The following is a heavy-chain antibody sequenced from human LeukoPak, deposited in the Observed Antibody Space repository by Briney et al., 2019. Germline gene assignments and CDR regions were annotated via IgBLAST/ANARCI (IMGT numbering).Heavy chain of an antibody. Sequence: SETLSLTCTVSGGSINSYYWSWSRQPPGKGLEYIGYIYYSGSTDYNPSLKSRVTISVDTSKNRFSLNLSSVTAADTAVYYCARHSGRLGPFDYWGQGTLVTVSS. CDR3: ARHSGRLGPFDY. CDR2: IYYSGST. CDR1: GGSINSYY. J-gene: IGHJ4*02. D-gene: IGHD5-12*01. V-gene: IGHV4-59*08.